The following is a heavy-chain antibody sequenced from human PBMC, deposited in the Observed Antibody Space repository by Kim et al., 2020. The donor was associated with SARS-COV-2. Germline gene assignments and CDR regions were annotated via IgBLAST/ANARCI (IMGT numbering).Heavy chain of an antibody. Sequence: SETLSLTCTVSGGSISSGGYYWSWIRQHPGKGLEWIGYIYYSGSTYYNPSLKSRVTISVDTSKNQFSLKLSSVTAADTAVYYCARGGVWGDGWSGYPNWFDPWGQGTLVTVSS. CDR1: GGSISSGGYY. V-gene: IGHV4-31*03. J-gene: IGHJ5*02. CDR2: IYYSGST. D-gene: IGHD3-3*01. CDR3: ARGGVWGDGWSGYPNWFDP.